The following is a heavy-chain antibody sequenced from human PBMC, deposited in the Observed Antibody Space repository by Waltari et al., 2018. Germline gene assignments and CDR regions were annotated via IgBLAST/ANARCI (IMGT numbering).Heavy chain of an antibody. CDR2: IYYSGST. V-gene: IGHV4-61*01. Sequence: QVQLQESGPGLVKPSETLSLTCTVSGGSVSSGSYYWRWIRQPPGKGLEWIGYIYYSGSTNYNPSLKSRVTISVDTSKNQFSLKLSSVTAADTAVYYCAREVRDYYMDVWGKGTTVTVSS. J-gene: IGHJ6*03. CDR3: AREVRDYYMDV. CDR1: GGSVSSGSYY.